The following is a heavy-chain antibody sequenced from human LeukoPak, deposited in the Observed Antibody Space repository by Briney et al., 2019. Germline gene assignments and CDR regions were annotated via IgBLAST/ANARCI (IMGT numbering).Heavy chain of an antibody. D-gene: IGHD3-22*01. V-gene: IGHV4-39*07. J-gene: IGHJ3*02. CDR1: GGSISSSTYY. CDR3: ARDYDYYDSSGQWGAFDI. CDR2: IYYSGSA. Sequence: SETLSLTCTVSGGSISSSTYYWAWIRQPPGKGLEWIGSIYYSGSAYYDPSLKSRVTMSVDTSKNQFSLKVNSVTAADTAVYYCARDYDYYDSSGQWGAFDIWGQGTMVTVSS.